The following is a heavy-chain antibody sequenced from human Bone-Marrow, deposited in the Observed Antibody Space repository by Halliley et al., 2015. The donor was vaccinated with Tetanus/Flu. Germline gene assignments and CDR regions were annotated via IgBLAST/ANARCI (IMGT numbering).Heavy chain of an antibody. Sequence: VQLVQSGAEVKKPGASVKVSCKASGYTFSNYDINWVRQTTGQGLEWMGWMNPNSGNTGYAQKFKGRVTMTRDTSISTAYMDLSSLRSEDTAVYYCARGVPAAPGTYYYYGMDVWGQGTTVAVSS. CDR1: GYTFSNYD. D-gene: IGHD2-2*01. CDR2: MNPNSGNT. CDR3: ARGVPAAPGTYYYYGMDV. J-gene: IGHJ6*02. V-gene: IGHV1-8*01.